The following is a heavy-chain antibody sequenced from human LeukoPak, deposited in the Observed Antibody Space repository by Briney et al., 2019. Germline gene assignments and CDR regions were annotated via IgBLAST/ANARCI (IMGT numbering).Heavy chain of an antibody. CDR3: ARDGGDPYCSSTSCYMGLDH. CDR2: IYYSGST. Sequence: SETLSLTCTVSGGSISSYYWSWLRQPPGKGLEWIGYIYYSGSTNYNPSLKSRVTISVDTSKNQFSLKLSSVTAADTAVYYCARDGGDPYCSSTSCYMGLDHWGQGTLVTVSS. V-gene: IGHV4-59*01. CDR1: GGSISSYY. J-gene: IGHJ4*02. D-gene: IGHD2-2*02.